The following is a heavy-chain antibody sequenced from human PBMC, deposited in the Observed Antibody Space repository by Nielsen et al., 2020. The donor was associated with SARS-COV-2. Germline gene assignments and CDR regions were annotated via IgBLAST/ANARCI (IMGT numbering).Heavy chain of an antibody. CDR1: GFIFSSYW. J-gene: IGHJ4*02. CDR3: ARPWYGDYFDY. D-gene: IGHD4-17*01. CDR2: INSDGSST. Sequence: GGSLRLSFAASGFIFSSYWMHWVRQAPGKGLVWVSRINSDGSSTTYADSVKGRFTISRDNAKNTLYLQMNSLRAEDTAVYYCARPWYGDYFDYWGQGTLVTVSS. V-gene: IGHV3-74*01.